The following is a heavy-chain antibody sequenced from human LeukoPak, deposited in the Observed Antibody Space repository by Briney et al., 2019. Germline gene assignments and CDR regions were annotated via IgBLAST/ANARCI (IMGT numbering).Heavy chain of an antibody. D-gene: IGHD3-10*01. V-gene: IGHV1-2*06. J-gene: IGHJ4*02. Sequence: GASVKVSCKASGYTFTDYYMHWVRQAPGQGLEWMGRINPNGGGTNYAQNFQGRVTMTRDTSISTAYMELNRLRSDDTAIYYCARALTPFYGSGSFYYWGQGTLVTVSS. CDR1: GYTFTDYY. CDR2: INPNGGGT. CDR3: ARALTPFYGSGSFYY.